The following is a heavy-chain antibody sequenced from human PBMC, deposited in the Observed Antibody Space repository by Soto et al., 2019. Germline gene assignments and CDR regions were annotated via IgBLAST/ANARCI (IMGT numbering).Heavy chain of an antibody. J-gene: IGHJ5*02. D-gene: IGHD3-22*01. Sequence: ASVKVSCKASGYTFTSYGISWVRQAPGQGLEWMGWISAYNGNTNYAQKLQGRVTMTTDTSTSTAYMELRSLRSDDTAVYYCAREVVVVNTTGYNWFDPWGQGTLVTVSS. CDR1: GYTFTSYG. CDR2: ISAYNGNT. CDR3: AREVVVVNTTGYNWFDP. V-gene: IGHV1-18*01.